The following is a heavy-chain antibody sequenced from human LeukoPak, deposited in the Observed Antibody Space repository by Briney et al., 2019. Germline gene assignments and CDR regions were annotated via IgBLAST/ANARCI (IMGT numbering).Heavy chain of an antibody. Sequence: ASVKVSCKASSNTLTSYNISWVRRAPGQGLEWMGWISTYNGNTNYAQKLQGRVTMTTDTSTSTAYMELRSLRSDDTAVYYCARVRYYDFWSVDYWGQGTLVTVSS. CDR2: ISTYNGNT. D-gene: IGHD3-3*01. J-gene: IGHJ4*02. V-gene: IGHV1-18*01. CDR3: ARVRYYDFWSVDY. CDR1: SNTLTSYN.